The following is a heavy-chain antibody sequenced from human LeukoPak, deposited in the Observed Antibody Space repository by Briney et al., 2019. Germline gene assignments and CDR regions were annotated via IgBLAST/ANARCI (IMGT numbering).Heavy chain of an antibody. D-gene: IGHD6-19*01. CDR3: ARLFMSSGWYYFDY. CDR2: IYTSGCT. Sequence: PSETLSLTCTVSGGSFSGYYWSWIRQPAGKGLEWIGRIYTSGCTNYNPSLKSRVTMSVDTSKNQFSLKLSSVTAADTAVYYCARLFMSSGWYYFDYWGPGTLVTVSS. V-gene: IGHV4-4*07. J-gene: IGHJ4*02. CDR1: GGSFSGYY.